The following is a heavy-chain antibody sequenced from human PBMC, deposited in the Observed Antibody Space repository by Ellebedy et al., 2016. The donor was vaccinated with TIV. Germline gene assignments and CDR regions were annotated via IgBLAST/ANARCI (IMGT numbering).Heavy chain of an antibody. J-gene: IGHJ5*02. V-gene: IGHV3-7*01. CDR2: IKQDGSEK. Sequence: GESLKISCVASGLSFSNYWMNWVRQAPGKGLEWVAIIKQDGSEKLYLDSVKGRFTISRDNAKNSLYLQMNSLGAEDTALYFCVGGSGWLPVSWGQGTQVTASS. CDR1: GLSFSNYW. D-gene: IGHD6-19*01. CDR3: VGGSGWLPVS.